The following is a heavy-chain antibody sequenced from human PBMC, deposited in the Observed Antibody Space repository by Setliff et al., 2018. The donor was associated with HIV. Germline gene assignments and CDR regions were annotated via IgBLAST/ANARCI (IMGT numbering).Heavy chain of an antibody. CDR2: INTSGGSA. D-gene: IGHD6-19*01. V-gene: IGHV1-46*01. Sequence: ASVKVSCKASGYTFTSYPMHWVRQAPGQGLEWMGVINTSGGSAGYAEKFRGRVTMTRDTSTNTVYMDLRNLRSEDTAVYYCARNQGDASGWYAVDYWGHGTLVTVSS. J-gene: IGHJ4*01. CDR1: GYTFTSYP. CDR3: ARNQGDASGWYAVDY.